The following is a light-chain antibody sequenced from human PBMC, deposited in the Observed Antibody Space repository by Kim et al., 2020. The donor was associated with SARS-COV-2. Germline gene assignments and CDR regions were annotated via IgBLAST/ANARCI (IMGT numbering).Light chain of an antibody. J-gene: IGLJ2*01. V-gene: IGLV1-47*01. Sequence: QRVTISCSRSSSTIGSNYVYWYQQLPGTAPILLIYRNNQRPSGVPDRFPGSKSGTSAPLAISGLRSEDEADYYCSTWDDSLSGWVFCGGTQLTVL. CDR1: SSTIGSNY. CDR2: RNN. CDR3: STWDDSLSGWV.